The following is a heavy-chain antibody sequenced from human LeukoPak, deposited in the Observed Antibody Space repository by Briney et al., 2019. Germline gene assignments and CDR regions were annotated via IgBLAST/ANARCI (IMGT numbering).Heavy chain of an antibody. CDR1: GFTLSSYE. CDR3: ARDEMTTVYYYYGMDV. D-gene: IGHD4-11*01. J-gene: IGHJ6*02. CDR2: INLNGTTI. V-gene: IGHV3-48*03. Sequence: PGGSLRLSCAASGFTLSSYEMNWVRQAPGKGLEWISYINLNGTTIYYADSVRGRFTISRDDAKNSLYLQMNSLRAEDTAVYYCARDEMTTVYYYYGMDVWGQGATVTVSS.